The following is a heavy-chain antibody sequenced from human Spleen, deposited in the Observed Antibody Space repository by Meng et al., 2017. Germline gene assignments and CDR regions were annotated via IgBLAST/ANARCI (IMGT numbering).Heavy chain of an antibody. D-gene: IGHD6-13*01. J-gene: IGHJ4*02. CDR2: INHSGST. V-gene: IGHV4-34*01. Sequence: QVQLQQWGAGLLKPSETLSLTCVVSGGSFSDYYWSWIRQPPGRGLEWIGEINHSGSTNYNPSLESRATISVDKSKNQFSLKLSSVTAADTAVYYCARRRAAAGMGYWGQGTLVTVSS. CDR3: ARRRAAAGMGY. CDR1: GGSFSDYY.